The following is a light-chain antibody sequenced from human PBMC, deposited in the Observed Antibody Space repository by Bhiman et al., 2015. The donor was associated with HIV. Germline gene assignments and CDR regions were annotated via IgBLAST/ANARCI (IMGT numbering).Light chain of an antibody. J-gene: IGLJ2*01. CDR3: SSYTSSSTLL. CDR2: DVI. Sequence: QSALTQPASVSGSPGQSITISCTGTGSDVGGYNYVSWYQHHPGKAPKLMIYDVIKRPSGVSNRFSGSKSGNTASLTISGLQAEDEADYYCSSYTSSSTLLFGGGTKLTVL. V-gene: IGLV2-14*03. CDR1: GSDVGGYNY.